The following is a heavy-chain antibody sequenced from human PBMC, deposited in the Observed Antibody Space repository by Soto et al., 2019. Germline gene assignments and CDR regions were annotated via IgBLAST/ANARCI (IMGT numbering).Heavy chain of an antibody. V-gene: IGHV3-23*01. Sequence: GGSLRLSCAASGFTFSSYAMAWVRQAPGKGLEWVSSICDTGGCTYYADSVKGRFTFSRDNSKNTMLLQMNSLRAEDTAVYYCARIGSVSANFDYWGRGTLVTVSS. D-gene: IGHD2-21*01. J-gene: IGHJ4*02. CDR2: ICDTGGCT. CDR1: GFTFSSYA. CDR3: ARIGSVSANFDY.